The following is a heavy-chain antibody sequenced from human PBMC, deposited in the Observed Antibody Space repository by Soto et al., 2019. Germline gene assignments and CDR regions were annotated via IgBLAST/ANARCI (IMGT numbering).Heavy chain of an antibody. D-gene: IGHD5-18*01. V-gene: IGHV1-69*02. Sequence: SVKVSCKASGGTFSSYTISWVRQAPGQGLEWMGRIIPILGIANYAQKFQGRVTITADKSTSTAYMELSSLRSEDTAVYYCASSRGYSYGYDYWGQGTLVTVSS. CDR1: GGTFSSYT. CDR3: ASSRGYSYGYDY. CDR2: IIPILGIA. J-gene: IGHJ4*02.